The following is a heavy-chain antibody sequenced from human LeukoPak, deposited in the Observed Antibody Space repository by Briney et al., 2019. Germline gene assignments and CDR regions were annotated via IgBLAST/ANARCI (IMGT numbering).Heavy chain of an antibody. CDR1: GFTFRSYA. Sequence: WGSLRLSCAASGFTFRSYAMGGVRQAPGKGLAGVAVISGRGGSKYSTDSLQGRLTISSDNSKHTLDVQRNSLRADDRAGCYFAKVRMYSISDLLVDYWGQGTLVTVSS. CDR3: AKVRMYSISDLLVDY. D-gene: IGHD6-6*01. J-gene: IGHJ4*02. V-gene: IGHV3-23*01. CDR2: ISGRGGSK.